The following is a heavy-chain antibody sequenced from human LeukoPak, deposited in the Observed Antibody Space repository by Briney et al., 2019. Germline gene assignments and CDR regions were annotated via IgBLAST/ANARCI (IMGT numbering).Heavy chain of an antibody. Sequence: PGGSLRLSCAASGFTFSSYGMHWVRQAPGKGLEWVAVISYDGSNKYYADSVKGRFTISRDNSKNTLYLQMNSLRAEDTAVYYCAKDPDMKWNYAYEKTYYYYGMDVWGQGTTVTVSS. D-gene: IGHD1-7*01. CDR3: AKDPDMKWNYAYEKTYYYYGMDV. CDR1: GFTFSSYG. CDR2: ISYDGSNK. V-gene: IGHV3-30*18. J-gene: IGHJ6*02.